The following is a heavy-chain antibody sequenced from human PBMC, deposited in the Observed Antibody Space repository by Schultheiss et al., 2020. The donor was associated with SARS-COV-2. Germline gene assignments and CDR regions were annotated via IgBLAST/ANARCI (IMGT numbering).Heavy chain of an antibody. Sequence: ASVKVSCKASGGTFSSYAISWVRQAPGQGLEWMGWISAYNGNTNYAQKLQGRVTMTTDTSTSTAYMELRSLRSDDTAVYYCAREEAARHYYYYGMDVWGQGTTVTVSS. CDR2: ISAYNGNT. CDR3: AREEAARHYYYYGMDV. J-gene: IGHJ6*02. CDR1: GGTFSSYA. V-gene: IGHV1-18*01. D-gene: IGHD6-6*01.